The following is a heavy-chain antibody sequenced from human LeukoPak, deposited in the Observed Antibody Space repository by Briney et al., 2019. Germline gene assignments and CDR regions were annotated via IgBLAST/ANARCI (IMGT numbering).Heavy chain of an antibody. Sequence: SETLSLTCAVYGGSFSGYYWSWIRQPPGKGLEWIGEINHSGSTNYNPSLKSRVTISVDTSKNQFSLKLSSVTAADTAVYYCARHSKRGYSYGYQPNWFDPWGQGTLVTVSS. V-gene: IGHV4-34*01. CDR2: INHSGST. CDR1: GGSFSGYY. D-gene: IGHD5-18*01. J-gene: IGHJ5*02. CDR3: ARHSKRGYSYGYQPNWFDP.